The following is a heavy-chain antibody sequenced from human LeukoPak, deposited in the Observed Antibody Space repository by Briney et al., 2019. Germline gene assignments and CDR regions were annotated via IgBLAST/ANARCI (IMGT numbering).Heavy chain of an antibody. V-gene: IGHV3-20*04. D-gene: IGHD2-21*02. CDR1: GFTFDDYG. Sequence: GGSLRLSCAASGFTFDDYGMSWVRQAPGKWLEWVSGINWNGGSTGYADSVKGRFTISRDNAKNSLYLQMNSLRDEDTALYYWARVAYWGVDCYTDYYYYSMDVWGKGTTVTVSS. J-gene: IGHJ6*03. CDR2: INWNGGST. CDR3: ARVAYWGVDCYTDYYYYSMDV.